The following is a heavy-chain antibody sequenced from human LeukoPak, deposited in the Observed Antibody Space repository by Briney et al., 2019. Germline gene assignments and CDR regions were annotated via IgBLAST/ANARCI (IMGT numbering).Heavy chain of an antibody. D-gene: IGHD2-21*02. CDR3: AARFRDGLDI. CDR1: GFPFSSSW. Sequence: GGSLRLSCAASGFPFSSSWVPWVRQSPGKGLVWVSRISGDGGRTEYADSVKGRFAISRDNPKNTLYLQRTSLRPENTACYYCAARFRDGLDIWGKGTMVTVSS. J-gene: IGHJ3*02. CDR2: ISGDGGRT. V-gene: IGHV3-74*01.